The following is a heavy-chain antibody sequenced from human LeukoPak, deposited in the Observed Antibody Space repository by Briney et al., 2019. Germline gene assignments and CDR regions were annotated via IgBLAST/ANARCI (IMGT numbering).Heavy chain of an antibody. CDR1: GGSISSYY. Sequence: SETLSLSCTVSGGSISSYYWSWIRQPPGKGLEWIGYIYYSGSTNYNPSLKSRVTISVDTSKNQFSLKLSSVTAADTAVYYCARGPMVRGVTKYYFDYWGQGTLVTVSS. CDR2: IYYSGST. V-gene: IGHV4-59*01. CDR3: ARGPMVRGVTKYYFDY. J-gene: IGHJ4*02. D-gene: IGHD3-10*01.